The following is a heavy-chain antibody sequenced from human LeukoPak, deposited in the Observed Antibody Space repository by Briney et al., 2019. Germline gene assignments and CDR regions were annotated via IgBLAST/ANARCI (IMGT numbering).Heavy chain of an antibody. D-gene: IGHD3-22*01. CDR1: GFTFSNAW. V-gene: IGHV3-23*01. Sequence: GGSLRLSCAASGFTFSNAWMSWVRQAPGKGLEWVSAISGSGGSTYYADSVKGRFTISRDNSKNTLYLQMNSLRAEDTAVYYCAKYYYDSSGTDAFDIWGQGTMVTVSS. CDR2: ISGSGGST. J-gene: IGHJ3*02. CDR3: AKYYYDSSGTDAFDI.